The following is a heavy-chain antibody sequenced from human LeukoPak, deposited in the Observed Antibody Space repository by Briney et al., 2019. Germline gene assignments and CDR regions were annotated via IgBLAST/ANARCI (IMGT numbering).Heavy chain of an antibody. V-gene: IGHV3-30*02. CDR3: AKETIEDGYGDY. J-gene: IGHJ4*02. CDR2: IRYDGSNK. D-gene: IGHD5-24*01. Sequence: GGSLRLSCAASGFIFDDYIMHWVRQAPGKGLGWVAFIRYDGSNKYYADSVKGRFTISRDNSRNTLYLQMDSLRAEDTAVYYCAKETIEDGYGDYWGQGTLVTVSS. CDR1: GFIFDDYI.